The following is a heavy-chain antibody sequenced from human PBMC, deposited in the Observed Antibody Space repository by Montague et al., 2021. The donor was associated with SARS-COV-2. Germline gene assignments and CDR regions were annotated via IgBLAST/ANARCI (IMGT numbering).Heavy chain of an antibody. CDR1: GGSFSGYY. D-gene: IGHD5-12*01. J-gene: IGHJ4*02. Sequence: SETLSLTCAVYGGSFSGYYWSWIRQPPGKGLEWIGEIIHSGSTNYNPSLKSRVTISVDTSKNQFSLKLSSVTAADTAVYYCAGGRNLNVLRLSGLVGFGYWGQGTLVTVSS. V-gene: IGHV4-34*01. CDR2: IIHSGST. CDR3: AGGRNLNVLRLSGLVGFGY.